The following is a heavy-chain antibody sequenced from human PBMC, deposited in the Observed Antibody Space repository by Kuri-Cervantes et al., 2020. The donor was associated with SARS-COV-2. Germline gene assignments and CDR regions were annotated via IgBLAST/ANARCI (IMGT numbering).Heavy chain of an antibody. CDR3: ASRSGYSYGPNPSHYYYYGMDV. J-gene: IGHJ6*01. D-gene: IGHD5-18*01. CDR2: IIPIFGTA. CDR1: GGTFSSYA. Sequence: SVKVSCKASGGTFSSYAISWVRQAPGQGLEWMGGIIPIFGTANYAQKFQGRVTITADKSTSTAYMELSSLRSEDTVVYYCASRSGYSYGPNPSHYYYYGMDVWGQGTTVTCSS. V-gene: IGHV1-69*06.